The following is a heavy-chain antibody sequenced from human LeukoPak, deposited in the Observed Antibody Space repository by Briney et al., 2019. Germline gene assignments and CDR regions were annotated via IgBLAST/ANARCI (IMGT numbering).Heavy chain of an antibody. V-gene: IGHV3-21*01. Sequence: PGGSLRLSCAASGLTFNTYSMNWVRQAPGKGLEWVASISSSSSYYYYADSVKGRFTISRDNAKNSLYLQMNSLRAEDTAVYYCARADWDTAMIDYWGQGTLVTVSS. CDR2: ISSSSSYY. D-gene: IGHD5-18*01. CDR1: GLTFNTYS. J-gene: IGHJ4*02. CDR3: ARADWDTAMIDY.